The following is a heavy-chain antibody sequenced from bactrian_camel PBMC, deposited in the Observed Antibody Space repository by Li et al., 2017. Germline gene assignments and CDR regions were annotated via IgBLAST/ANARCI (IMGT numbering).Heavy chain of an antibody. J-gene: IGHJ4*01. CDR2: ISTDDGII. V-gene: IGHV3S54*01. CDR1: GVTVNGKC. D-gene: IGHD1*01. CDR3: AADEGVCGLWLPFSPLF. Sequence: VEKGGGSVQTGGSLRLSCEASGVTVNGKCMGWCRQAPGREREAVASISTDDGIIDYADSVKGRFTISTDNHRKTLYLDMNNLTPEDTGMYYCAADEGVCGLWLPFSPLFWGQGTQFTV.